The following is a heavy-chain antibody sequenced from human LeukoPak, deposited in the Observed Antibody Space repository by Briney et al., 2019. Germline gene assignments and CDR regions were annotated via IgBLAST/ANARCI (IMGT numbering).Heavy chain of an antibody. CDR2: TSYDGSNK. Sequence: GKSLRLSCSASGFTFSSYGMHWVRQAPGKGLEWVAVTSYDGSNKNYADSVKGRFTISRDNSKNTLYLQMNSLRAEDTAVYYCAKKSPGTYYAPPDYWGQGTLVTVSS. J-gene: IGHJ4*02. CDR1: GFTFSSYG. CDR3: AKKSPGTYYAPPDY. D-gene: IGHD3-10*01. V-gene: IGHV3-30*18.